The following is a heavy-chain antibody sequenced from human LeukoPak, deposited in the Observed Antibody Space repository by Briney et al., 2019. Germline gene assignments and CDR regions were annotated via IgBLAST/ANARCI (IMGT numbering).Heavy chain of an antibody. D-gene: IGHD4-17*01. CDR2: ISSSSSSI. V-gene: IGHV3-48*02. CDR1: GFTLSTYS. CDR3: ARSNYGDSSRYGY. Sequence: GGFLRLSCAASGFTLSTYSMSWVRQAPGKGLEWVSYISSSSSSIQYADSVKGRFTISRDSAKNSLYLQMNSLRDEDTAIYYCARSNYGDSSRYGYWGQGTLVTVSS. J-gene: IGHJ4*02.